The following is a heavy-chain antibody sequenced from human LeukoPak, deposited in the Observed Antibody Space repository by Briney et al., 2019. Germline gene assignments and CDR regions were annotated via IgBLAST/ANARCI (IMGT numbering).Heavy chain of an antibody. CDR1: GFTFSSYA. Sequence: GGSLRLSCTASGFTFSSYAMSWVRQAPGKGLEWVSAISGSSGSTYYTDSVKGRFTISRDNSKNTLYLQMSSLRAEDTAIYYCAKSAYSSSCSSFDYWGQGTLVTISS. D-gene: IGHD6-13*01. CDR3: AKSAYSSSCSSFDY. CDR2: ISGSSGST. V-gene: IGHV3-23*01. J-gene: IGHJ4*02.